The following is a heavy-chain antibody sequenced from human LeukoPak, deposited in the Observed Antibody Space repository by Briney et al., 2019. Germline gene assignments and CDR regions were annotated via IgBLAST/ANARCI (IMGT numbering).Heavy chain of an antibody. CDR3: AKLGIYSGYDFYYYMDV. J-gene: IGHJ6*03. CDR2: INPNSGGT. CDR1: GYTFTGYY. D-gene: IGHD5-12*01. Sequence: ASVKVSCKASGYTFTGYYMHWVRQAPGQGLEWMGWINPNSGGTNYAQKFQGRVTMTRDTSISTAYMELSRLRSDDTAVYYCAKLGIYSGYDFYYYMDVWGKGTTVTVSS. V-gene: IGHV1-2*02.